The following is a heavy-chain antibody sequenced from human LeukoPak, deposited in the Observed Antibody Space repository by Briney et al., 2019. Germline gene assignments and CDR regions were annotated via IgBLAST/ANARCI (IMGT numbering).Heavy chain of an antibody. Sequence: PGGSLRLSCAASGFTFSSYGMHWVRQAPGKGLEWVAFIRYDGSNKYYADSVKGRFTISRDNSKNTLYLQMNSLRAEDTAVYYCAAEKSVGAYYIDYWGQGTLVTVSS. CDR1: GFTFSSYG. D-gene: IGHD1-26*01. J-gene: IGHJ4*02. V-gene: IGHV3-30*02. CDR2: IRYDGSNK. CDR3: AAEKSVGAYYIDY.